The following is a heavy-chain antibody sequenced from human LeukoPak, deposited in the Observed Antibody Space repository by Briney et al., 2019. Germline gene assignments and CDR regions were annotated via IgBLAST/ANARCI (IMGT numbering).Heavy chain of an antibody. CDR1: GFTFSSYA. CDR2: ISGSSGYI. CDR3: AKGGDGYQII. Sequence: GGSLRLSCAASGFTFSSYAMSWVRQAPGKGLEWVSAISGSSGYIYYADSVKGRFTISRDNAKNSLYLQMNSLRAEDTAVYYCAKGGDGYQIIWGQGTMVTVSS. J-gene: IGHJ3*02. V-gene: IGHV3-21*01. D-gene: IGHD2-2*01.